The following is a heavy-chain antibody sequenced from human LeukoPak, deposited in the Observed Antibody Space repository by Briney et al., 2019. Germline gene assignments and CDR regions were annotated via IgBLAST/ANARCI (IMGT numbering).Heavy chain of an antibody. Sequence: ASVKVSCKASGGTFSSYAISWVRQAPGQGLEWMGRIIPILGIANYAQKFQGRVTITADKSTSTAYMELSSLRSEDTAVYYCARDPRAVYAITGWYFDLWGRGTLVTVSS. D-gene: IGHD2-8*01. CDR1: GGTFSSYA. V-gene: IGHV1-69*04. CDR2: IIPILGIA. J-gene: IGHJ2*01. CDR3: ARDPRAVYAITGWYFDL.